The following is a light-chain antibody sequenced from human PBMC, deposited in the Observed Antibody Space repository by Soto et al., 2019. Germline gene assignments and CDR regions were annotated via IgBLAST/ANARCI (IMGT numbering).Light chain of an antibody. CDR3: QQYGSSPPWT. J-gene: IGKJ1*01. CDR2: GAS. V-gene: IGKV3-20*01. Sequence: EIVLTQSPGTLSLSPGERATLSCRASQSVSSNYLVWYQQKPGQAPRLLIHGASSRATGIPDRFSGSGSGTDFPLTISRLEPEDFAVYYCQQYGSSPPWTFGQGTKVAI. CDR1: QSVSSNY.